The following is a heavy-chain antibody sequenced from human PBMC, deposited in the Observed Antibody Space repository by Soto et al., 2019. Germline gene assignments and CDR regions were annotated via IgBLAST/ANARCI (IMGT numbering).Heavy chain of an antibody. CDR2: IRDSDSGGST. D-gene: IGHD2-21*01. Sequence: QPGGSLRLSCAASGFTFSNSAMTWGRQAPAKGLEWVSTIRDSDSGGSTFYADSVKGRFTISRDDSKNTLYLQMSSLRAEDTAMYYCAKVRVGIDVDFDYWGQGALVTVSS. CDR1: GFTFSNSA. CDR3: AKVRVGIDVDFDY. J-gene: IGHJ4*02. V-gene: IGHV3-23*01.